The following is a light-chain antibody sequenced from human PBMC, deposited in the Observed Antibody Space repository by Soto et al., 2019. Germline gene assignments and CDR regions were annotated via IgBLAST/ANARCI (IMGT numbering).Light chain of an antibody. Sequence: EIVLTQSPGTLSLSPGDRATLSCRASQSVSSTYLAWYQQKPGQAPRLLIYDASSRATGIPERFSGSGSGTDFTLTISRLEPDDFAVYYCQQYDRSPGSFTFGPGTKVDIK. V-gene: IGKV3-20*01. CDR3: QQYDRSPGSFT. J-gene: IGKJ3*01. CDR1: QSVSSTY. CDR2: DAS.